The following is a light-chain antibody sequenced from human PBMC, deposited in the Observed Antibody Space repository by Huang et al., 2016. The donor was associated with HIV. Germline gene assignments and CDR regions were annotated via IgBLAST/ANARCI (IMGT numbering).Light chain of an antibody. CDR2: RAA. J-gene: IGKJ4*01. CDR3: QERIHWPRLT. Sequence: EIVLTQSPATLSLSPGERATLSCRASQHGTDSLAWFRQKSGQAPSLLIYRAANRANGRPARFSSSGSGTDFTLTISSLEPEDFAIYYCQERIHWPRLTFGGGTKVEIK. V-gene: IGKV3-11*01. CDR1: QHGTDS.